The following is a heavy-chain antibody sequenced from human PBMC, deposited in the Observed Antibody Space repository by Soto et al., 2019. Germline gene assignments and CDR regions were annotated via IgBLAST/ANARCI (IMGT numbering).Heavy chain of an antibody. CDR1: GGSISSSSYY. D-gene: IGHD6-13*01. J-gene: IGHJ4*02. V-gene: IGHV4-39*01. Sequence: SETLSLTCTVSGGSISSSSYYWGWIRQPPGKGLEWIGSIYYSGSTYYNPSLKSRVTISVDTSKNQFSLKLSSVTAADTAVYYCASRGFIAAAGRPNIDYWGQGTLVTVSS. CDR2: IYYSGST. CDR3: ASRGFIAAAGRPNIDY.